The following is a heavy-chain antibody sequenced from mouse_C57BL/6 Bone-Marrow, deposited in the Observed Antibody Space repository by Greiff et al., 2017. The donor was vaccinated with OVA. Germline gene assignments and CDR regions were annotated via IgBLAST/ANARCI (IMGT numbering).Heavy chain of an antibody. CDR1: GYTFTSYW. CDR3: AGGYYYGSSFHWYFDV. CDR2: INPSNGGT. V-gene: IGHV1-53*01. D-gene: IGHD1-1*01. J-gene: IGHJ1*03. Sequence: QVQLQQPGTELVKPGASVKLSCKASGYTFTSYWMHWVKQRPGQGLEWIGNINPSNGGTNYNEKFKSKATLTVDKSSSTAYMQLSSLTSEDSAVYYWAGGYYYGSSFHWYFDVWGTGTTVTVSS.